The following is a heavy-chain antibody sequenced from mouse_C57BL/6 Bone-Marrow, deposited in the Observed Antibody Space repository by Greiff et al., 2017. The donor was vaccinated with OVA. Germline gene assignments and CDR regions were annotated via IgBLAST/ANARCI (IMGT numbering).Heavy chain of an antibody. CDR1: GYTFTDYY. V-gene: IGHV1-19*01. CDR3: ARGVTTVKDWYFDV. D-gene: IGHD1-1*01. J-gene: IGHJ1*03. CDR2: INPYNGGT. Sequence: VQLQQSGPVLVKPGASVKMSCKASGYTFTDYYMNWVKQSHGKSLEWIGVINPYNGGTSYNQKFKGKATLTVDKSSSTAYMELNSLTSEDSAVYYCARGVTTVKDWYFDVWGTGTTVTVSS.